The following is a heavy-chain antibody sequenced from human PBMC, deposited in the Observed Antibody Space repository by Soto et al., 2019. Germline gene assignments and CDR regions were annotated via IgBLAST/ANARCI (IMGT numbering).Heavy chain of an antibody. Sequence: QVQLVESGGGVVQPGRSLRLSCAASGFTFSSYGMHWVRQAPGKGLEWVAVIWYDGSNKYYVDSVKGRFTISRDNSKNTRYLQMNSLRAEDTAVYYCARIHDSNHYYYGMDVWGQGTTVTVSS. CDR3: ARIHDSNHYYYGMDV. D-gene: IGHD2-15*01. CDR2: IWYDGSNK. V-gene: IGHV3-33*01. CDR1: GFTFSSYG. J-gene: IGHJ6*02.